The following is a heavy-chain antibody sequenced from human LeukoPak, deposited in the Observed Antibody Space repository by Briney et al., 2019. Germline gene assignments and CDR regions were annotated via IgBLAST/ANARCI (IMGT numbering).Heavy chain of an antibody. J-gene: IGHJ5*02. D-gene: IGHD6-19*01. CDR2: IWYDGSNK. CDR3: ASAGYSSGWFYNWFDP. V-gene: IGHV3-33*01. CDR1: GFTFSSYG. Sequence: GRSLRLSCAASGFTFSSYGMHWVRQAPGKGLEWVAVIWYDGSNKYYADSVKGRFTISRDNSKNTLYLQINSLRAEDTAVYYCASAGYSSGWFYNWFDPWGQGTLVTVSS.